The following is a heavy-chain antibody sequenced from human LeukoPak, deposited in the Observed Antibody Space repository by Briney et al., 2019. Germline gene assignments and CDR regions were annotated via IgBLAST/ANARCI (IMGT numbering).Heavy chain of an antibody. V-gene: IGHV1-2*02. Sequence: ASVKVSCQASGYTFTDYYVHSVRQAPGQGLEWMGWIIPHSGGTYYAERFQGRVIMTRDTPISTAYLEVSSLRSDDTAVYYWARFGAAPVAHYGAQGTLVTVSS. CDR1: GYTFTDYY. CDR2: IIPHSGGT. CDR3: ARFGAAPVAHY. D-gene: IGHD3-10*01. J-gene: IGHJ4*02.